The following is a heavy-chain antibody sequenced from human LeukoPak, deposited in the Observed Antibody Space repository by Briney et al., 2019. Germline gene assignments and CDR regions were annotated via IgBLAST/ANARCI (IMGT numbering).Heavy chain of an antibody. V-gene: IGHV3-49*04. CDR1: GFTFRDYA. CDR3: TRDPSSLTNLGAFDI. CDR2: IRSKADGGTI. Sequence: PGVAVRLSCTASGFTFRDYAMSWVRQAPGKGLEGVGFIRSKADGGTIESAASVKGRFTISRDDSKSIAYLQMNSLKTEDTAVYYCTRDPSSLTNLGAFDIWGQGTMVTVS. D-gene: IGHD6-6*01. J-gene: IGHJ3*02.